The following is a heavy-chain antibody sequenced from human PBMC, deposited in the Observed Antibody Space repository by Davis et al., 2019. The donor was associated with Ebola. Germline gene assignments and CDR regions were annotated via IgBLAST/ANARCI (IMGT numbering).Heavy chain of an antibody. CDR2: INHSGST. CDR1: GGSISSYY. Sequence: MPGGSLRLSCTVSGGSISSYYWSWIRQPPGKGLEWIGEINHSGSTNYNPSLKSRVTISVDTSKNQFSLKLSSVTAADTAVYYCARGLRRASPQKNAFDIWGQGTMVTVSS. J-gene: IGHJ3*02. V-gene: IGHV4-34*01. D-gene: IGHD3-10*01. CDR3: ARGLRRASPQKNAFDI.